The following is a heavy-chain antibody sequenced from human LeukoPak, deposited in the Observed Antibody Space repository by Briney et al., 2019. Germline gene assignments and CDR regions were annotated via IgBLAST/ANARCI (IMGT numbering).Heavy chain of an antibody. CDR2: IGTGGDT. CDR1: GFTFSNYD. J-gene: IGHJ3*02. V-gene: IGHV3-13*01. D-gene: IGHD3-16*01. CDR3: ARGFGIIFGRVSTIAFDI. Sequence: GGSLRLSCVASGFTFSNYDMHWVRQASGEGLEWASGIGTGGDTYYPDSVKGRFTISRDNAMNSVYIQMNSLRAGDTAVYYCARGFGIIFGRVSTIAFDIWGQGTKVIVSS.